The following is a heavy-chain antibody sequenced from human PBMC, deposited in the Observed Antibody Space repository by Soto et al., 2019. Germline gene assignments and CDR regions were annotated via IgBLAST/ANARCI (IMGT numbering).Heavy chain of an antibody. CDR1: GLTFRSYG. V-gene: IGHV3-33*01. J-gene: IGHJ6*02. CDR3: AGDRLVPYGYGMDV. Sequence: QMQLVESGGGVIQPGRSLRLSCAASGLTFRSYGIHWVRQAPGKGLEWVALIWFDGSKKYYVDAVKGRFAVSRDNSKNTLYLQMNSLRVEDTAVYYWAGDRLVPYGYGMDVWGQGTTVTVSS. D-gene: IGHD2-2*01. CDR2: IWFDGSKK.